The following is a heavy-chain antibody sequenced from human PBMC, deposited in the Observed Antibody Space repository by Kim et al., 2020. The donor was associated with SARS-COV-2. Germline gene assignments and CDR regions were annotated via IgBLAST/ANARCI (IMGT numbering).Heavy chain of an antibody. CDR3: ARDSVDSSGYYDY. V-gene: IGHV4-59*01. J-gene: IGHJ4*02. D-gene: IGHD3-22*01. Sequence: YNPSLKSRVTISVDTSKNQFSLKLSSVTAADTAVYYCARDSVDSSGYYDYWGQGTLVTVSS.